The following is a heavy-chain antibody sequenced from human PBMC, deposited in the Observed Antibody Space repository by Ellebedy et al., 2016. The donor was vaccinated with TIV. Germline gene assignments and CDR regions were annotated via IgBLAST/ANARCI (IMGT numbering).Heavy chain of an antibody. Sequence: MPSETLSLTCSVSGGSISGYYWSWIRQPPGRGLEWIGYIFYAGNTNYNPSLESRVSISIDTSKNQFSLKLYSVTAADTAVYYCTRHAVVPVIRYGMDVWGQGTTVTVSS. J-gene: IGHJ6*02. V-gene: IGHV4-59*08. CDR3: TRHAVVPVIRYGMDV. CDR1: GGSISGYY. CDR2: IFYAGNT. D-gene: IGHD2-21*02.